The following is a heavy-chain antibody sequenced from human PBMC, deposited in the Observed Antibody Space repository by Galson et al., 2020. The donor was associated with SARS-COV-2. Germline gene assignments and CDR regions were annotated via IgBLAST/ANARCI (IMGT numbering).Heavy chain of an antibody. J-gene: IGHJ4*02. V-gene: IGHV3-33*01. CDR2: IWYDGSNK. D-gene: IGHD3-16*01. CDR3: AGGQHVYFDY. Sequence: QLGESLKISCAASGFTFSSYGMHWVRPAPGKGLEWVAVIWYDGSNKYYADSVKGRFTISRDNSKNTLYLQMNSLRAEDTAVYYCAGGQHVYFDYGGQGTVVTVSS. CDR1: GFTFSSYG.